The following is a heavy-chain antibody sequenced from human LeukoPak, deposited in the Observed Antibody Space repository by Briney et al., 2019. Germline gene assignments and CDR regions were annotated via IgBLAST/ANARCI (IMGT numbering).Heavy chain of an antibody. J-gene: IGHJ4*02. D-gene: IGHD3-16*01. CDR1: GYSFTGYY. V-gene: IGHV1-2*02. CDR3: LRDRPLGVA. Sequence: ASLKVSCKASGYSFTGYYIYWVRQAPGQGLEWMGWINPKSGATNYAQRFQGRVTMTSDTSIATAYMELSSLRSDDTAVYRCLRDRPLGVAWGQGTLVTVSS. CDR2: INPKSGAT.